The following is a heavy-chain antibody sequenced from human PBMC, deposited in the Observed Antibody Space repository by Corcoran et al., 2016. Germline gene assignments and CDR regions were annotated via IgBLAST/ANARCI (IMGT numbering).Heavy chain of an antibody. CDR3: ARDRIVGATSGSRGFDY. Sequence: QVQLVQSGAEGKKPGASVKVSCKASGYTFTSYYMHWVRQAPGQGLEWMGIINPSGGSTSYAQKFQGRVTMTRDTSTSTVYMELSSLRSEDTAVYYCARDRIVGATSGSRGFDYWGQGTLVTVSS. J-gene: IGHJ4*02. D-gene: IGHD1-26*01. V-gene: IGHV1-46*01. CDR2: INPSGGST. CDR1: GYTFTSYY.